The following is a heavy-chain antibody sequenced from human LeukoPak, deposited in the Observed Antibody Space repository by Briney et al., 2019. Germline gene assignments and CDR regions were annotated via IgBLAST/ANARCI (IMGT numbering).Heavy chain of an antibody. CDR1: VFTISSYA. CDR2: IIDTGHSA. V-gene: IGHV3-23*01. D-gene: IGHD3-3*01. CDR3: TRAHYDFWSGDY. Sequence: GGSLRLACAASVFTISSYAMTWVRQAPGKGLEWVSTIIDTGHSAYYADSVKGRFTISRDSSKNTLYLQMNSLRAEDTAVYYCTRAHYDFWSGDYWGQGTLVTVSS. J-gene: IGHJ4*02.